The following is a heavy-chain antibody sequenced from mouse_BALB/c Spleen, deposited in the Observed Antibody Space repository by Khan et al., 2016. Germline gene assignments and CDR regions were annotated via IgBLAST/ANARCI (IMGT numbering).Heavy chain of an antibody. J-gene: IGHJ4*01. CDR2: IATGSGST. CDR1: GYTFTSYW. V-gene: IGHV1S41*01. CDR3: ARENYYGSSCYAMDY. D-gene: IGHD1-1*01. Sequence: DLVKPGASVKLSCKASGYTFTSYWINWIKQRPGQGLEWIGRIATGSGSTDYNEMFKGKATLTVDTSSSTGYIQLSSLSSEDSAVYFCARENYYGSSCYAMDYWGQGTSVTVSS.